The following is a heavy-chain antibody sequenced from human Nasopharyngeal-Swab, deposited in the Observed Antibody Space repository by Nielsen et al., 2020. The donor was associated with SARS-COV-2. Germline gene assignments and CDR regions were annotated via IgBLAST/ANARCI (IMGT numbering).Heavy chain of an antibody. Sequence: GESLKISCAASGFTFSSCCMHWVRQVPGKGLVWLSRISGDGRSTVYADSVKGRFTASRDNAKNTLYLQLNSLRAEDTAVYYCARDKDWNGLDSWGQGTLVTVSS. CDR1: GFTFSSCC. CDR2: ISGDGRST. CDR3: ARDKDWNGLDS. J-gene: IGHJ4*02. D-gene: IGHD1-1*01. V-gene: IGHV3-74*01.